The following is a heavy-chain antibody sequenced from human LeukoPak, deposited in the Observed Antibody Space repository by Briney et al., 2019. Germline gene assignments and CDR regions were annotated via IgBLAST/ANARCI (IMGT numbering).Heavy chain of an antibody. CDR1: GFTFSSYW. CDR2: IRNKATSYTT. D-gene: IGHD5-12*01. CDR3: AGGSRGYFDY. Sequence: PGGSLRLSCAASGFTFSSYWMNWVRQAPGKGLVWVGRIRNKATSYTTEYAASVKGRFTISRDDSKNSVYLQMDNLQTEDTAVYYCAGGSRGYFDYWGQGTLVTVSS. V-gene: IGHV3-72*01. J-gene: IGHJ4*02.